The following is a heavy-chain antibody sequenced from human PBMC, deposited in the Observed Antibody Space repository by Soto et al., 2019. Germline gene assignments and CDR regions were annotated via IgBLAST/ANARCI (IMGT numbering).Heavy chain of an antibody. J-gene: IGHJ4*02. D-gene: IGHD2-2*01. CDR1: GGTFGSYA. Sequence: QVQLVQSGAEVKKPGSSVTVSCKASGGTFGSYAFSWVRQAPGQGLEWMGGIIPVSGAAHYAQKFQGRVTITADESTSTAYMELSSLSSQDTAVYYCATALGCRSTSCTLDYWGKGTRGSVSS. CDR2: IIPVSGAA. V-gene: IGHV1-69*01. CDR3: ATALGCRSTSCTLDY.